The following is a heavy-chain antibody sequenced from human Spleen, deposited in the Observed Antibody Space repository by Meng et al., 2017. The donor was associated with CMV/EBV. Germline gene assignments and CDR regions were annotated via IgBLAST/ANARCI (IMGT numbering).Heavy chain of an antibody. D-gene: IGHD3-3*01. CDR3: ARVSPRNHYDFWYGMDV. Sequence: SVKVSCKASGGTFSSYAISWVRQAPGQGLEWMGGIIPIFGSTHYAQRFQGRVTITTDESTSTAYMELSSLRSEDTAVYYCARVSPRNHYDFWYGMDVWGQGTTVTVSS. CDR2: IIPIFGST. CDR1: GGTFSSYA. V-gene: IGHV1-69*05. J-gene: IGHJ6*02.